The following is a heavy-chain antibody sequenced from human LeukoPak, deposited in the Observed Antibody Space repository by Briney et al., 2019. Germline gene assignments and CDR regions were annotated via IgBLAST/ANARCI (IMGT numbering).Heavy chain of an antibody. CDR2: IKQDGSEI. CDR3: ARDVRSLMDV. J-gene: IGHJ6*02. Sequence: GGSLRLSCAASGFIFSNYWMHWVRQAPGKGLEWVANIKQDGSEIYYVDSVKGRFTISRDNAKNSLYLQMNSLRAEDTAVYYCARDVRSLMDVWGQGTTVTVS. CDR1: GFIFSNYW. D-gene: IGHD3-10*02. V-gene: IGHV3-7*01.